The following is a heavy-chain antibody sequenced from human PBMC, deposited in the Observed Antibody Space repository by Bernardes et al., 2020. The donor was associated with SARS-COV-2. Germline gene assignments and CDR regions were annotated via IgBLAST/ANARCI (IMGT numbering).Heavy chain of an antibody. V-gene: IGHV4-61*01. CDR1: GDSVNNGIYY. J-gene: IGHJ6*04. CDR2: IYYSGHT. Sequence: SETLSLTCTVSGDSVNNGIYYWTWIRQAPGKGLEWIGYIYYSGHTSYNPSLESRVAMSVDTSRNQFSLKLTSVTAADTAVYYCARDRLPGSRDFYYGLDLWGKGTKATVSS. D-gene: IGHD7-27*01. CDR3: ARDRLPGSRDFYYGLDL.